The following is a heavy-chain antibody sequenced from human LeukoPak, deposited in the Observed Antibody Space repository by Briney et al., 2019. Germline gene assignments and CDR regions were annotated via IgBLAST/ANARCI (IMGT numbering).Heavy chain of an antibody. CDR1: GFTFSSYT. D-gene: IGHD3-10*01. CDR3: AKDIADYYGSGSSSNSYGMDV. V-gene: IGHV3-9*01. J-gene: IGHJ6*02. CDR2: ISWNSGSI. Sequence: GGSLRLSCAASGFTFSSYTMNWVRQAPGKGLEWVSGISWNSGSIGYADSVKGRFTISRDNAKNSLYLQMNSLRAEDTALYYCAKDIADYYGSGSSSNSYGMDVWGQGTTVTVSS.